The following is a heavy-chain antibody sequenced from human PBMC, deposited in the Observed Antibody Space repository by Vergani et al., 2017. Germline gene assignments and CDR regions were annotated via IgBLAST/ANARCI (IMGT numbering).Heavy chain of an antibody. CDR1: GGSISSGSYY. Sequence: QVQLQESGQGLVKPSQTLSLTCTVSGGSISSGSYYWSWIRQPAGKGLEWIGRIYTSGSTNYNPSLKSRVTISVDTSKNQFSLKLSSVTAADTAVYYCARDSAGWGWFDPWGQGTLVTVSS. V-gene: IGHV4-61*02. CDR3: ARDSAGWGWFDP. J-gene: IGHJ5*02. CDR2: IYTSGST. D-gene: IGHD1-26*01.